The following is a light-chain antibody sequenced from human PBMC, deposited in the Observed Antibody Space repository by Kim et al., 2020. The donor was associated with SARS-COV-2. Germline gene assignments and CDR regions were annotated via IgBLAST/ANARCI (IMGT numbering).Light chain of an antibody. J-gene: IGKJ1*01. V-gene: IGKV3-20*01. CDR3: QQYGSSPPDT. Sequence: PGERSTHSCRASQSVSTSYLAWYQQKPGQAPRLLICGASSRATGIPDRFSGSGSGTDFTLTISRLEPEDFAVYYCQQYGSSPPDTFGQGTKVDIK. CDR2: GAS. CDR1: QSVSTSY.